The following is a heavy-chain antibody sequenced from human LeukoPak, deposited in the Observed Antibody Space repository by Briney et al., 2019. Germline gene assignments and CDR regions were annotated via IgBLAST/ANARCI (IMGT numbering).Heavy chain of an antibody. V-gene: IGHV4-61*05. CDR3: ARRLTADWYFDL. CDR2: IYYNGNT. D-gene: IGHD2-21*02. Sequence: SETLSLTCTVSGGSISSSSYYWGWIRQPPGKGLEWIGYIYYNGNTKYNPSLKSRVTISVDTSKNQFSLKLSSVTAADTAVYYCARRLTADWYFDLWGRGTLVTVSS. J-gene: IGHJ2*01. CDR1: GGSISSSSYY.